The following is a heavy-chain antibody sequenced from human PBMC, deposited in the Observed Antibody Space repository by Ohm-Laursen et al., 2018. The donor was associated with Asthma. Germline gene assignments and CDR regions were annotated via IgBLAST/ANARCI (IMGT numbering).Heavy chain of an antibody. J-gene: IGHJ1*01. V-gene: IGHV3-53*01. CDR3: ARIGPEWELPGREYSLHH. CDR1: GITVSVNY. Sequence: SLRLSCTASGITVSVNYMSWVRQAPGKGLEWVPVIYNGGSTYHADSVRGRFTISRDNSKNTPYLQMNSLRAEDTALYYCARIGPEWELPGREYSLHHWGEGTLVTVSS. D-gene: IGHD1-26*01. CDR2: IYNGGST.